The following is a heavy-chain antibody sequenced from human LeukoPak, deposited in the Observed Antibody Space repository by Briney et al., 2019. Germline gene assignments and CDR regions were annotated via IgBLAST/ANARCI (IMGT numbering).Heavy chain of an antibody. D-gene: IGHD3-10*01. V-gene: IGHV3-66*01. Sequence: TGGSLSLSCAASGFTISSNYMSWVRQAPGKGLEWVSVIYSGGSTYYADSVKGRFTISRDNSKNTLYLQMNSLRAEDTAVYYCAREGRWFGDLFEIGGMDVWGQGTTVSVSS. J-gene: IGHJ6*02. CDR3: AREGRWFGDLFEIGGMDV. CDR1: GFTISSNY. CDR2: IYSGGST.